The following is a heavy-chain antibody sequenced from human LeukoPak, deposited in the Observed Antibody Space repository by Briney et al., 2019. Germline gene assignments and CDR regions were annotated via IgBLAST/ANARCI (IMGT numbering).Heavy chain of an antibody. J-gene: IGHJ6*02. CDR3: AILNPPYYYGMDV. Sequence: GESLKISCKGSGYSFTSYWIGWVRQMPGKGLEGMGIIYPGDSDTRYSPSFQGQVTISADKSISTAYLQWSSLKASDTAMYYCAILNPPYYYGMDVWGQGTTVTVSS. D-gene: IGHD1-14*01. CDR1: GYSFTSYW. CDR2: IYPGDSDT. V-gene: IGHV5-51*01.